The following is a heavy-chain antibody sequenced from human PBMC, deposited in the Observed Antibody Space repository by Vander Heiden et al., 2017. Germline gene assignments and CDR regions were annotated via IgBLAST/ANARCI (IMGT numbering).Heavy chain of an antibody. J-gene: IGHJ5*02. Sequence: EVQLVQSGAEVKKPGESLKISCKGSGYSFTSYWIGWVRQMPGKGLEWMGIIYPGDSDTRYSPSFQGQVTISADKSISTAYLKWSSMKASETAMYYCARLDYDDSSGSGGFDPWCQGTLVTIYS. CDR2: IYPGDSDT. V-gene: IGHV5-51*01. CDR3: ARLDYDDSSGSGGFDP. CDR1: GYSFTSYW. D-gene: IGHD3-22*01.